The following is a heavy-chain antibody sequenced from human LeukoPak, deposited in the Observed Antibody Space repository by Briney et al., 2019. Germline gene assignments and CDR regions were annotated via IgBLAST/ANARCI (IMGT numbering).Heavy chain of an antibody. V-gene: IGHV3-7*01. CDR1: EFTFRNYW. CDR3: ARYCSGLCTKYHFDY. Sequence: GGSLRLSCAASEFTFRNYWMSWVRQAPGKGLEWVANIRQDGNDKRYVDSVKGRFTISRDNAKKSVYLQMNNLRAEDTAVYYCARYCSGLCTKYHFDYWGQGTLVTVSS. CDR2: IRQDGNDK. D-gene: IGHD2-15*01. J-gene: IGHJ4*02.